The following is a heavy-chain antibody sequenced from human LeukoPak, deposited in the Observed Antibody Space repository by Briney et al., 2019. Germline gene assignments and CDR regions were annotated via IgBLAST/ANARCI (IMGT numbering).Heavy chain of an antibody. V-gene: IGHV4-39*07. D-gene: IGHD3-10*01. CDR1: GGSISSSSYY. Sequence: PSETLSLTCTVSGGSISSSSYYWGWIRQPPGKGLEWIGSIYYSGSTYYNPSLKSRVTKSVDASKNQFSLMVNSVTAADTAVYYCAREGRYYGSGSYYKPGNLDYWGQGTLVTVSS. CDR2: IYYSGST. J-gene: IGHJ4*02. CDR3: AREGRYYGSGSYYKPGNLDY.